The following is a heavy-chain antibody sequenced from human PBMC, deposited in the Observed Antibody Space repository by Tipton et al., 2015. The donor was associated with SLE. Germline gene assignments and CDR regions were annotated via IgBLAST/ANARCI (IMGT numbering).Heavy chain of an antibody. J-gene: IGHJ4*02. V-gene: IGHV3-43*01. CDR1: GFTFDDYT. CDR3: AKDRSSSRGYYFDY. CDR2: ISWDGGST. Sequence: GSLRLSCAASGFTFDDYTMHWVRQAPGKGLEWVSLISWDGGSTYYADSVKGRFTISRDNSKNSLYLQMNSLRAEDTAVYYCAKDRSSSRGYYFDYWGQGTLVTVSS. D-gene: IGHD6-13*01.